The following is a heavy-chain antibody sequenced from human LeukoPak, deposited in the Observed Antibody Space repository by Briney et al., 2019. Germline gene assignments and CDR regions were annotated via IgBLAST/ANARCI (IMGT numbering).Heavy chain of an antibody. CDR1: GYIFTNYG. CDR3: ARSGRYNYGFDY. Sequence: ASVKVSCKASGYIFTNYGITWVRQAPGQGLDWMGWISVYSGETDYAQNLQGRVTMTTDTSTNTAYMELRSLRSDDTALYYCARSGRYNYGFDYWGQGTLVTVSS. CDR2: ISVYSGET. V-gene: IGHV1-18*01. J-gene: IGHJ4*02. D-gene: IGHD5-18*01.